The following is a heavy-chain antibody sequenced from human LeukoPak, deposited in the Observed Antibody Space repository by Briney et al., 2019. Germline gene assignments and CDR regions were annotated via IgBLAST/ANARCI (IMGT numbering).Heavy chain of an antibody. Sequence: SETLSLTCAVYGGSFSGYYWSWIRQPPGKGLEWIGEINHSGSTNYNPSLKSRVTISVDTSKNQFSLKLSSVTAADTAVYYCARQPRERGTVNPPFDYWGQGTLVTVSS. CDR3: ARQPRERGTVNPPFDY. D-gene: IGHD4-17*01. V-gene: IGHV4-34*01. CDR1: GGSFSGYY. CDR2: INHSGST. J-gene: IGHJ4*02.